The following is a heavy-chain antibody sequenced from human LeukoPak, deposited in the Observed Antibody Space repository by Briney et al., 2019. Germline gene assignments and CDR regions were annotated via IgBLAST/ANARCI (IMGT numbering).Heavy chain of an antibody. Sequence: PSETLSLTCAVYGGSFSGYYWSWIRQPPGKGLEWIGEINHSGSTNYNPSLKSRVTISVDTSKNQFSLKLSSVTAADTAVYYCARVPARARSSSGSSELYYFDYWGQGTLVTVSS. D-gene: IGHD1-26*01. V-gene: IGHV4-34*01. CDR1: GGSFSGYY. CDR3: ARVPARARSSSGSSELYYFDY. J-gene: IGHJ4*02. CDR2: INHSGST.